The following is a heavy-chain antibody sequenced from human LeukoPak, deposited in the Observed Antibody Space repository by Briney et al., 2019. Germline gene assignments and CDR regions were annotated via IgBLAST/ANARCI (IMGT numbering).Heavy chain of an antibody. CDR3: EKAGGSNPPYDY. Sequence: PGGSLRLSCAASGFTFDSYAMSWVRQAPGKGLEWVSGISARSGGTYYADSVKARLTISRDNSKNTLYLQMNSLRAEDTAVYYCEKAGGSNPPYDYWGQGTLVTVSS. CDR1: GFTFDSYA. CDR2: ISARSGGT. J-gene: IGHJ4*02. D-gene: IGHD2-2*01. V-gene: IGHV3-23*01.